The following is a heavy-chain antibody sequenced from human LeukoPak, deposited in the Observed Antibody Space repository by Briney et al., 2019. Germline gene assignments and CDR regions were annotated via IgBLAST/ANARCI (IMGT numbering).Heavy chain of an antibody. J-gene: IGHJ4*02. V-gene: IGHV3-23*01. D-gene: IGHD6-19*01. Sequence: GGSLRLSCAAPGFTFTNYAMSWVRQAPGKGLEWVSVITGSGDSTYNADSVKGRFTISRDNTKNMLYLQMNSLRAEDTAVYYCVKNSGGSVAGLFDYWGQGTLVTVSS. CDR1: GFTFTNYA. CDR3: VKNSGGSVAGLFDY. CDR2: ITGSGDST.